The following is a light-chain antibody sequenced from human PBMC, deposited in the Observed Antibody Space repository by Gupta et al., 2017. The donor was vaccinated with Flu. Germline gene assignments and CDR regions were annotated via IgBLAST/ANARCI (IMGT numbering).Light chain of an antibody. V-gene: IGLV3-21*02. CDR1: NIGRKN. Sequence: SYVLTQPPSGSVAPGQTARIACGGNNIGRKNVHWFQQKAGQAPVLVVYDISVRPSGIPARFSGSNFGNMAALTISRVGAEDEADYYCQVWDSATDHYVFGPGTKVTVL. CDR2: DIS. CDR3: QVWDSATDHYV. J-gene: IGLJ1*01.